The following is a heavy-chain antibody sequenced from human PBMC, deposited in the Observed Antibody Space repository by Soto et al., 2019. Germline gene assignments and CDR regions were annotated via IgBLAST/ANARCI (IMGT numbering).Heavy chain of an antibody. D-gene: IGHD3-22*01. Sequence: GGSLRLSCAASGFTVSSNYMSWVRQAPGKGLEWVSVIYSGGSTYYADSEKGRFTISRDNSKNTLYLQMNSLRAEDTAVYYCAREIYDSSGYYAPFDYWGQGTLV. J-gene: IGHJ4*02. CDR2: IYSGGST. CDR3: AREIYDSSGYYAPFDY. V-gene: IGHV3-66*01. CDR1: GFTVSSNY.